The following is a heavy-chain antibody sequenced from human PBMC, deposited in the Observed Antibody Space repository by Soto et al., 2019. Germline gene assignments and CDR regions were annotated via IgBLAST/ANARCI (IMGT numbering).Heavy chain of an antibody. CDR1: CSSISSSGYY. J-gene: IGHJ4*02. D-gene: IGHD3-16*01. CDR3: ARLTSRHWVDY. Sequence: ETLSLTCMVSCSSISSSGYYWGWIRQPPGKGLEWIASMYYNVGTYYNPSLKSRVNISVDTSANQFSLKLSSVTAADTAVYYCARLTSRHWVDYWGQGTLVTVSS. V-gene: IGHV4-39*01. CDR2: MYYNVGT.